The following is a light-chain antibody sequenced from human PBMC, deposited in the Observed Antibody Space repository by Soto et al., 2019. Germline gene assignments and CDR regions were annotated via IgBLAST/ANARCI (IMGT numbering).Light chain of an antibody. J-gene: IGKJ1*01. CDR1: QSVAPSQ. CDR2: GAS. V-gene: IGKV3-20*01. Sequence: EIVLTQSPGTLYLSPGERATLFCRASQSVAPSQLAWYQQKPGQAPRLLIGASSRATGIPDRFSASGSGTDFTLTISRLEPEDVAVYYCQQLASSPRTFGRGTTVEIK. CDR3: QQLASSPRT.